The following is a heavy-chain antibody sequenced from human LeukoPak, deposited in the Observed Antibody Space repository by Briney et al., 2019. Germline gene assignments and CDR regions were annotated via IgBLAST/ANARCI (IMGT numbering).Heavy chain of an antibody. CDR3: ARAALSVYDFWSGYYTQNYYYYMDV. CDR1: GGTFSSYA. J-gene: IGHJ6*03. Sequence: SVKVSCEASGGTFSSYAISWVRQAPGQGLEWMGGIIPIFGTANYAQKFQGRVTITTDESTSTAYMELSSLRSEDTAVYYCARAALSVYDFWSGYYTQNYYYYMDVWGKATTVTVSS. CDR2: IIPIFGTA. D-gene: IGHD3-3*01. V-gene: IGHV1-69*05.